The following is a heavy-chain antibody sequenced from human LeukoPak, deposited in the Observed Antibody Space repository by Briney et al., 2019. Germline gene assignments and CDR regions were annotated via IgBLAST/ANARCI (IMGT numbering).Heavy chain of an antibody. J-gene: IGHJ4*02. CDR3: ARRGYCSGGSCYFYYFDY. V-gene: IGHV5-51*01. D-gene: IGHD2-15*01. CDR2: IYPGDSDT. Sequence: GESLKISCKGSGYSFTSYWIGWVRQMPGKGLEWMGIIYPGDSDTRYSPSFQGQVTISADKSISTAYLQWSSLKASDTAMYYCARRGYCSGGSCYFYYFDYWGQGTLVTVSS. CDR1: GYSFTSYW.